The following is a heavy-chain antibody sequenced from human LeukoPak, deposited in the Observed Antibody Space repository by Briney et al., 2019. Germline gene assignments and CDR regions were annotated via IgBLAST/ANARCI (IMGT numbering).Heavy chain of an antibody. CDR2: LTPRSGST. V-gene: IGHV3-23*01. J-gene: IGHJ4*02. Sequence: GGSLRLSCAASGFTFSSYAMSWVRQAPGKGLEWVSTLTPRSGSTYYVDSVKGRFTISRDNSKNTLYLQMNSLRAEDTAVYYCAKEVSWRVAGPMGLDYWGQGTQVPVSS. D-gene: IGHD6-19*01. CDR3: AKEVSWRVAGPMGLDY. CDR1: GFTFSSYA.